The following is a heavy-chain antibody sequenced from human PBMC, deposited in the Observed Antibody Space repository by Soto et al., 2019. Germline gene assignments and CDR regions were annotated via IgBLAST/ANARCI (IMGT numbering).Heavy chain of an antibody. Sequence: QVQLQESGPGLVKPSQTLSLTCTVSGGSISSGGYYWSWIRQHPGKGLEWIGYIYYSGSTYYNPSLKSRVTISVDTSKNQFSLKLSSVTAADTAVYYCARSATFNNVIITSRVYFDYWGQGTLVTVSS. CDR2: IYYSGST. D-gene: IGHD3-10*01. J-gene: IGHJ4*02. V-gene: IGHV4-31*03. CDR1: GGSISSGGYY. CDR3: ARSATFNNVIITSRVYFDY.